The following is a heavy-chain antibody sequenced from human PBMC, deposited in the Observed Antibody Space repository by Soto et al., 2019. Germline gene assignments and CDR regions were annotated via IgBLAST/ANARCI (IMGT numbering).Heavy chain of an antibody. CDR2: IKSTKDGGAR. V-gene: IGHV3-15*01. CDR1: GFMFSSAW. Sequence: EVHVVESGGDLVEPGGSLRLSCVTSGFMFSSAWMSWVRQAPGKGLEWVARIKSTKDGGARDYAAPVNGRFSISRDDSKSTVYLQMNSLRVEDTALYYCVEGGNDFWGQGTLVTVSS. D-gene: IGHD3-16*01. J-gene: IGHJ4*02. CDR3: VEGGNDF.